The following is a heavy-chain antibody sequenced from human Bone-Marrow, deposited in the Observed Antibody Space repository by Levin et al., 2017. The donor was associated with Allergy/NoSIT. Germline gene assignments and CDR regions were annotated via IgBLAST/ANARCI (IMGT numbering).Heavy chain of an antibody. D-gene: IGHD2-2*01. CDR3: ARGGCSSTSCLDN. Sequence: GGSLRLSCAASGFTFSNYWMHWVRQAPGKGLVWVSHINSDGSNTNYADSVKGRFTISRDNAKNTLYLQMNSLRDEGTAVYYCARGGCSSTSCLDNWGQGTLVTVSP. CDR1: GFTFSNYW. J-gene: IGHJ4*02. V-gene: IGHV3-74*01. CDR2: INSDGSNT.